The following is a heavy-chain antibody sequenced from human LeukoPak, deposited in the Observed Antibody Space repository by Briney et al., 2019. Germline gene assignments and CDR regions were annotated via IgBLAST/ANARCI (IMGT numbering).Heavy chain of an antibody. D-gene: IGHD4-17*01. J-gene: IGHJ2*01. V-gene: IGHV1-2*02. CDR1: GYTFTGYY. CDR3: ARTSGTVTTSSWYFDL. Sequence: ASVKVSCKASGYTFTGYYMHWVRQAPGQGLEWMGWINPNSGGTHYAQKFQGRVTMTRDTSISTAYMELSRLRSDDTAAYYCARTSGTVTTSSWYFDLWGRGTLVTVSS. CDR2: INPNSGGT.